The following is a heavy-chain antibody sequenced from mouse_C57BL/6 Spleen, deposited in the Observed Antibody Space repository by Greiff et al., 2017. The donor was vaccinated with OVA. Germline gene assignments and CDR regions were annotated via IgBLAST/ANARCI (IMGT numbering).Heavy chain of an antibody. CDR1: GFTFNTYA. V-gene: IGHV10-3*01. CDR2: IRSKSSNYAT. D-gene: IGHD1-1*01. CDR3: VSERGGYYGSSWYFDV. J-gene: IGHJ1*03. Sequence: EVKVVESGGGLVQPKGSLKLSCAASGFTFNTYAMHWVRQAPGKGLEWVARIRSKSSNYATYYADSVKDRFTISRDDSQSMLYLQMNNLKTEDTAMYYCVSERGGYYGSSWYFDVWGTGTTVTVSS.